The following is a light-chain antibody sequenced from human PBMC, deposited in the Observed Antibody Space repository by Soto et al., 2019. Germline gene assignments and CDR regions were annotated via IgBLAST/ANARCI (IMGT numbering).Light chain of an antibody. J-gene: IGKJ1*01. V-gene: IGKV3-20*01. CDR1: QSVSSSY. CDR2: GAS. Sequence: EIVLTQSPGTLSLSPGERATLSCRASQSVSSSYLAWYQQKPGQAPRLLIYGASSSATGIPDRFSGSGSGTDFTLTISRLEPEDFAVYYCQQYGSSRTFGQGTKVAIK. CDR3: QQYGSSRT.